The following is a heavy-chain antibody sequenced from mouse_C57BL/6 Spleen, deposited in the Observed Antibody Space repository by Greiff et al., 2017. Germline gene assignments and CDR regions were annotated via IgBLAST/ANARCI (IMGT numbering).Heavy chain of an antibody. J-gene: IGHJ2*01. CDR1: GYTFTSYW. D-gene: IGHD4-1*01. CDR2: IDPSDSYT. V-gene: IGHV1-50*01. Sequence: VQLQQPGAELVKPGASVTMSCKASGYTFTSYWMQWVKQRPGQGLEWIGEIDPSDSYTNYNQKFKGKATLTVDTSSSTAYMQLSSLTSEDSAVYYCARTGTGFDYWGQGTTLTVSS. CDR3: ARTGTGFDY.